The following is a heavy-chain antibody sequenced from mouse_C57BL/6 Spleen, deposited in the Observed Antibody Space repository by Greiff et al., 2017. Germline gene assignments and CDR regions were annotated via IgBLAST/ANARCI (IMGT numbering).Heavy chain of an antibody. CDR3: TSATYYSNYDYAMDY. V-gene: IGHV5-9-1*02. Sequence: EVKLVESGEGLVKPGGSLKLSCAASGFTFSSYAMSWVRQTPEKRLEWVAYISSGGDYIYYADTVKGRFTISRDNARNTLYLQMSSLKSEDTAMYYCTSATYYSNYDYAMDYWGQGTSVTVSS. CDR2: ISSGGDYI. CDR1: GFTFSSYA. J-gene: IGHJ4*01. D-gene: IGHD2-5*01.